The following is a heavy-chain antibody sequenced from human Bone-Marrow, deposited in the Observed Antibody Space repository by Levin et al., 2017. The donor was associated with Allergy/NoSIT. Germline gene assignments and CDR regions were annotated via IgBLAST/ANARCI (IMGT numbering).Heavy chain of an antibody. CDR2: ISSSSNVI. Sequence: SCAAPGFTFSDYYMSWIRQAPGKGLEWVSYISSSSNVISYADSVKGRFTLSRDNAKNSLYLQMNSLRAEDTAVYYCARGGRAVAGSHYYHGMDVWGQGTTVTVSS. CDR3: ARGGRAVAGSHYYHGMDV. J-gene: IGHJ6*02. D-gene: IGHD6-19*01. CDR1: GFTFSDYY. V-gene: IGHV3-11*01.